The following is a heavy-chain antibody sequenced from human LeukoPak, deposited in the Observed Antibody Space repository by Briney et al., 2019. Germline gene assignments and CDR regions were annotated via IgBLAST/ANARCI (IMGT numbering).Heavy chain of an antibody. D-gene: IGHD6-19*01. CDR1: GFTFSSYD. Sequence: HSGGSLRLSCAASGFTFSSYDMHWVRQAPGKGLEWVSTIGAAGEMFYPGSVKGRFTISRDDAKNSMYLQMNSLRAGDTAVYYCVGRLRGWSSGFDYWGQGILVTVSS. J-gene: IGHJ4*02. CDR2: IGAAGEM. CDR3: VGRLRGWSSGFDY. V-gene: IGHV3-13*04.